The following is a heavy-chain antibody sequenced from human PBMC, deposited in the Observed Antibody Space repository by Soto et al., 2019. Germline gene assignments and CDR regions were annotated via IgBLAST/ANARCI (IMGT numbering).Heavy chain of an antibody. D-gene: IGHD3-22*01. V-gene: IGHV5-51*01. CDR2: IYPGDSDT. CDR1: GYSFTSYW. Sequence: PGESLKISCKGSGYSFTSYWIGWVRQMPGKGLEWMGIIYPGDSDTRYSPSFQGQVTISADKSISTAYLQWSSLKASDTAMYYCARAPSYYYDSSGYPLRAFDSWGQGTMVTVSS. J-gene: IGHJ3*02. CDR3: ARAPSYYYDSSGYPLRAFDS.